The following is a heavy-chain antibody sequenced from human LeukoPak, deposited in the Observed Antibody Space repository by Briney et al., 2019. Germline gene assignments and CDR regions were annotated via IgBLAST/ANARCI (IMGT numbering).Heavy chain of an antibody. J-gene: IGHJ1*01. D-gene: IGHD3-22*01. CDR2: ISGSGGST. Sequence: PGGTLRLSCAASGFTFSSYGMSWVRQAPGKGLEWVSAISGSGGSTYYADSVKGRFTISRDNSRNTLYLQMNSLRAEDTAVYYCAKPAHYYDAWEYFQHWGQGTLVTVSS. CDR3: AKPAHYYDAWEYFQH. CDR1: GFTFSSYG. V-gene: IGHV3-23*01.